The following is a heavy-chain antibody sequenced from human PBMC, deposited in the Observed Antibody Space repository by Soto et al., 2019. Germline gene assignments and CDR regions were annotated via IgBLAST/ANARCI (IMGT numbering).Heavy chain of an antibody. V-gene: IGHV1-2*02. CDR1: GYTFTGYF. D-gene: IGHD1-1*01. CDR3: ARGGGTTLAPLP. J-gene: IGHJ5*02. Sequence: ASVKVSCKASGYTFTGYFMHWVRQAPGEGLEWMGWINSNSGATKYAPKFQGRVTMTRDTSNRTAYLELSRLTSDDPAVYYCARGGGTTLAPLPWGQGTPVTVSS. CDR2: INSNSGAT.